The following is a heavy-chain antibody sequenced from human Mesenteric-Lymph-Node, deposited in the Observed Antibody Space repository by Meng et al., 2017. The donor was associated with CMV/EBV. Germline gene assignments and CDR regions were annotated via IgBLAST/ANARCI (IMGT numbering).Heavy chain of an antibody. J-gene: IGHJ6*02. CDR3: AREDIVVVPAAMKPDGNNGDYYYGMDV. CDR2: INPNSGGT. V-gene: IGHV1-2*02. CDR1: GYTFTGYY. Sequence: ASVKVSCKASGYTFTGYYMHWVRQAPGQGLEWMGWINPNSGGTNYAQKFQGRVTMTRDTSISTDYMELIRLRSDDTAVYYCAREDIVVVPAAMKPDGNNGDYYYGMDVWGQGTTVTVSS. D-gene: IGHD2-2*01.